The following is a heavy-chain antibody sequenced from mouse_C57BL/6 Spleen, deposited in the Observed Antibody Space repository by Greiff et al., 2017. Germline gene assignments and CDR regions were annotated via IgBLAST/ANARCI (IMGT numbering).Heavy chain of an antibody. CDR3: ARHEEDYGYANWYFDV. D-gene: IGHD2-2*01. CDR1: GYTFTEYT. J-gene: IGHJ1*03. CDR2: FYPGSGSI. Sequence: QVQLQQSGAELVKPGASVQLSCKASGYTFTEYTIHWVKQRSGQGLEWIGWFYPGSGSIKYNEKFKDKATLTADKSSSTVYMELSRLTSEDSAVYFCARHEEDYGYANWYFDVWGTGTTVTVSS. V-gene: IGHV1-62-2*01.